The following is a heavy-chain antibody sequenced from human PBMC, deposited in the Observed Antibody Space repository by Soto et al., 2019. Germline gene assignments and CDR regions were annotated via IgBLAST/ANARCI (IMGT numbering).Heavy chain of an antibody. Sequence: EVQLVESGGGLVQPGGSLRLSCAASGFTFSSYWMSWVRQAPVKGLEWVANIKQDGSEKYYVDSVKGRFTISRDNAKNSLYLQMNSLRAEDTAVYYCARDQVDYYYYYYMDVWGKGTTVTVSS. J-gene: IGHJ6*03. D-gene: IGHD1-26*01. V-gene: IGHV3-7*01. CDR3: ARDQVDYYYYYYMDV. CDR1: GFTFSSYW. CDR2: IKQDGSEK.